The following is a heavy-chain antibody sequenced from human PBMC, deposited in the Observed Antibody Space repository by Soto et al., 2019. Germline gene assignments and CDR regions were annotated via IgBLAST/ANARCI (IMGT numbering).Heavy chain of an antibody. CDR3: ARLDSQNLSRRQLEYSSGWYYFDY. CDR2: IYYSGST. V-gene: IGHV4-39*01. D-gene: IGHD6-19*01. Sequence: PSETLSLTCTVSGGSISSSSYYWGWIRQPPGKGLEWIGSIYYSGSTYYNPSLKSRVTISVDTSKNQFSLKLSSVTAADTAVYYCARLDSQNLSRRQLEYSSGWYYFDYWGQGTLVTVSS. CDR1: GGSISSSSYY. J-gene: IGHJ4*02.